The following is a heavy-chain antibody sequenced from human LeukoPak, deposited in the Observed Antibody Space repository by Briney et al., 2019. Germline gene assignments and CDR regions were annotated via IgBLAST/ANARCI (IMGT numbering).Heavy chain of an antibody. CDR1: GGSISSGGYY. Sequence: PSETLSLTCTVSGGSISSGGYYWSWIRQPPGKGLEWIGEINHSGSTNYNPSLKSRVTISVDTSKKQFSLKVSSVIAADTAVYYCARPGQLGSTHYGLDVWGQGTTVIVSS. V-gene: IGHV4-39*07. CDR2: INHSGST. J-gene: IGHJ6*02. D-gene: IGHD7-27*01. CDR3: ARPGQLGSTHYGLDV.